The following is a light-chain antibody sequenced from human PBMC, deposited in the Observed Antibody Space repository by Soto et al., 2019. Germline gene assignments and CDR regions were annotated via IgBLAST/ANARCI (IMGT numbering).Light chain of an antibody. CDR2: GAS. J-gene: IGKJ3*01. Sequence: EIVMTQSPATLSVSPGERATLSCRASQSISSNLAWYQQKPGQAPGLLIYGASTRATAIPARFSGSGSGTESTLTNSSLQSEDFAVYYCQQYNNWPLTFGPGTKVDVK. CDR1: QSISSN. V-gene: IGKV3-15*01. CDR3: QQYNNWPLT.